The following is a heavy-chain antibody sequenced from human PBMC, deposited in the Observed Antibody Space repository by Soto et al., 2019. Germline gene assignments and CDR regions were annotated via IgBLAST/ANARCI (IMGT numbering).Heavy chain of an antibody. D-gene: IGHD6-19*01. Sequence: ASVKVSCKASGYTFTSYAMHWLRQAPGQRLEWMGWINAGNGNTKYSQKFQGRVTITRDTSASTAYMELSSLRSEDTAVYYCARAVAGTRFDYWGQGTLVTVSS. CDR1: GYTFTSYA. V-gene: IGHV1-3*01. CDR3: ARAVAGTRFDY. CDR2: INAGNGNT. J-gene: IGHJ4*02.